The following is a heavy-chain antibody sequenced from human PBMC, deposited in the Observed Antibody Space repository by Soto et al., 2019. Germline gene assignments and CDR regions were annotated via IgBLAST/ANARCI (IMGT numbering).Heavy chain of an antibody. J-gene: IGHJ5*02. CDR1: GGTFSSYT. V-gene: IGHV1-69*08. Sequence: QVQLVQSGAEVQKPGSSVNVSGKASGGTFSSYTISWVLQSPGQGLEWMGRIIPILGIANSAQKFQGRVRITADKSTSTAYMELRSLRSEDTAVYYCSRDPGDSSGGLYNWFDPWGKGTMVTVSS. CDR2: IIPILGIA. D-gene: IGHD6-19*01. CDR3: SRDPGDSSGGLYNWFDP.